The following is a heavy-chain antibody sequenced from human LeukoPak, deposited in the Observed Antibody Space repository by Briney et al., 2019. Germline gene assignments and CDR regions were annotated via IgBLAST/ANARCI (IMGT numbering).Heavy chain of an antibody. CDR1: GFTFDDYA. D-gene: IGHD5-18*01. J-gene: IGHJ4*02. CDR3: ARGRGYSYGFAY. Sequence: GGSLRLSCAASGFTFDDYAMHWVRQAPGKGLEWVSGISWNSGSIGYADSVKGRFTISRDNAKNSLYLQMNSLRAEDTAVYYCARGRGYSYGFAYWGQGTLVTVSS. CDR2: ISWNSGSI. V-gene: IGHV3-9*01.